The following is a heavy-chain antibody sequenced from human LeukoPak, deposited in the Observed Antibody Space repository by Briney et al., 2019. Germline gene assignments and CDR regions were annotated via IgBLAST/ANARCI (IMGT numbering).Heavy chain of an antibody. CDR1: GGTFSSYA. D-gene: IGHD6-6*01. J-gene: IGHJ4*02. V-gene: IGHV1-69*13. Sequence: SVKVSCKASGGTFSSYAISWVRQAPGQGLEWMGGIIPIFGTANYAQKFQGRVTITADESTSTAYMELSSLRSEDTAVYYCARVSIAARTALEEIDYWGQGTLVTVSS. CDR3: ARVSIAARTALEEIDY. CDR2: IIPIFGTA.